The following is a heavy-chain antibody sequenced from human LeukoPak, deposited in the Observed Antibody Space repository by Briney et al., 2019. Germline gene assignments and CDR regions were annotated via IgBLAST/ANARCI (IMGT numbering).Heavy chain of an antibody. CDR1: GFTFSSYG. D-gene: IGHD4-11*01. CDR3: AKSQSRVPTFDDY. J-gene: IGHJ4*02. CDR2: IRGSGGRT. Sequence: GGSLRLSCAASGFTFSSYGMSWVRQAPGKGLEWVSAIRGSGGRTYYADSVKGRFTISRDNSKNTLYLQMNSLRAEDTAVYYCAKSQSRVPTFDDYWGQGTLVTVSS. V-gene: IGHV3-23*01.